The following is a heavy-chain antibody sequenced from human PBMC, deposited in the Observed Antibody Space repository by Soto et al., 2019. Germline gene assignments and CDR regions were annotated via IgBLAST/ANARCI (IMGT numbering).Heavy chain of an antibody. CDR2: ISGSGGST. CDR3: AKFSLLLWFGESQTRFDY. V-gene: IGHV3-23*01. D-gene: IGHD3-10*01. J-gene: IGHJ4*02. CDR1: GFTFSSYS. Sequence: VGSLRLSCAASGFTFSSYSMSWVRQAPGKGLEWVSAISGSGGSTYYADSVKGRFTISRDNSKNTLYLQMNSLRAEDTAVYYCAKFSLLLWFGESQTRFDYWGQGTLVTVSS.